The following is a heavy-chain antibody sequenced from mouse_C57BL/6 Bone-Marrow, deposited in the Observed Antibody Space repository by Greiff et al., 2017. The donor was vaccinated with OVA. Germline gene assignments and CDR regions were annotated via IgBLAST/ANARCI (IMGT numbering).Heavy chain of an antibody. D-gene: IGHD2-2*01. J-gene: IGHJ2*01. CDR3: ARGIYYGYDLDY. CDR1: GYTFTSYW. Sequence: QVQLQQSGAELVMPGASVKLSCKASGYTFTSYWMHWVKQRPGQGLEWIGEIDPSDSYTNYNQKFKGKSTLTVDKSSSTAYMQLSSLTSEDSAVYYCARGIYYGYDLDYWGQGTTLTVSS. CDR2: IDPSDSYT. V-gene: IGHV1-69*01.